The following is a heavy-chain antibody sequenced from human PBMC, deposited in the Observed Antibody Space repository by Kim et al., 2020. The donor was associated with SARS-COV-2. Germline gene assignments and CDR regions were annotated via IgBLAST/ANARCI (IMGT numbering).Heavy chain of an antibody. CDR3: AKDGIVVVPAAKYYFHY. CDR1: GFTFSSYG. Sequence: GGSLRLSCAASGFTFSSYGMHWVRQAPGKGLEWVAVISYDGSNKYYADSVKGRFTISRDNSKNTLYLQMNSLRAEDTAVYYCAKDGIVVVPAAKYYFHY. CDR2: ISYDGSNK. J-gene: IGHJ4*01. V-gene: IGHV3-30*18. D-gene: IGHD2-2*01.